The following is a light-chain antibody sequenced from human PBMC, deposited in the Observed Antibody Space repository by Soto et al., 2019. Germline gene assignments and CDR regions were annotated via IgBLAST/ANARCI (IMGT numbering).Light chain of an antibody. CDR2: EVT. V-gene: IGLV2-8*01. Sequence: QSVLTQPPSASGSLRQSVTISCTGTSIDVGGYDYVSWYQQYPGKAPKLIIYEVTKRPSGVPDRFSGSKSGNTASLTVSGLQAEDEAVYYCCSYADSDTYVFGTGTKVTVL. CDR3: CSYADSDTYV. CDR1: SIDVGGYDY. J-gene: IGLJ1*01.